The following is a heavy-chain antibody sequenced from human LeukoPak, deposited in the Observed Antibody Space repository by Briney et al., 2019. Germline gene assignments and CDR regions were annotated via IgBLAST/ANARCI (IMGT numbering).Heavy chain of an antibody. CDR1: GFAFSSYW. Sequence: GGSLRLSCAASGFAFSSYWMSWVRQAPGKGLEWVANIKQDGSEKYYVDSVKGRFTISRDNSKNTLYLQMNSLRAEDTAVYYCARDPHDYGGNALDYWGQGTLVTVSS. CDR3: ARDPHDYGGNALDY. J-gene: IGHJ4*02. V-gene: IGHV3-7*01. D-gene: IGHD4-23*01. CDR2: IKQDGSEK.